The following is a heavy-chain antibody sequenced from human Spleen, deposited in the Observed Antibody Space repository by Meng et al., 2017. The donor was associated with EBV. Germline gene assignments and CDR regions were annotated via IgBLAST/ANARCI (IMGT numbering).Heavy chain of an antibody. D-gene: IGHD2-21*02. J-gene: IGHJ4*02. Sequence: QVQLQESGPGLVKPSETLSLSCTVSGGSVSSGPYYWSWIRQPPGKGLEWIGYIYYNGYTNYKPSLKSSVTISEGTSKNQFSLTLSSVSAADKAVYYCARMGDLYFNYWGRGRLVTVSS. CDR2: IYYNGYT. CDR1: GGSVSSGPYY. CDR3: ARMGDLYFNY. V-gene: IGHV4-61*01.